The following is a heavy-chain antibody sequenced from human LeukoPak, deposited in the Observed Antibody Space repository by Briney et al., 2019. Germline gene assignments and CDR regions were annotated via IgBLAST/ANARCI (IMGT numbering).Heavy chain of an antibody. V-gene: IGHV1-3*01. D-gene: IGHD3-3*01. CDR1: GYTFTNYA. Sequence: EASVKVSCKASGYTFTNYAMHWVRQAPGQRLEWMGWINAGNGYTKYSQMFQGRVTITRDTSATTAYMELSSLRSEDTAVYYCATFSWLLFAFDIWGQGTTVTVSS. CDR2: INAGNGYT. CDR3: ATFSWLLFAFDI. J-gene: IGHJ3*02.